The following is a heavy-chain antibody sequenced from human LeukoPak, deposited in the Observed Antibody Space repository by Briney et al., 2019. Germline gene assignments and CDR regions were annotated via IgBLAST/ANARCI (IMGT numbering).Heavy chain of an antibody. J-gene: IGHJ4*02. CDR1: GFTFSNSS. CDR3: AKCLSRFPCRDLAS. Sequence: GGSLRLSCAASGFTFSNSSMNWVRQVPGGGRGGVSVISDGGVVRFYADSVKGRFTISRDNSNNTLYLQMNSLRDDDTAVDYCAKCLSRFPCRDLASWSQGTQVTVSS. V-gene: IGHV3-23*01. D-gene: IGHD3-16*01. CDR2: ISDGGVVR.